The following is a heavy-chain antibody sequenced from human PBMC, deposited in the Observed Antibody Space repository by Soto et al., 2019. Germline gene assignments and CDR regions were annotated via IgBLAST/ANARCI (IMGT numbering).Heavy chain of an antibody. CDR1: GYSFTSYW. CDR2: IYPGDSDT. V-gene: IGHV5-51*01. D-gene: IGHD3-10*01. J-gene: IGHJ2*01. CDR3: ARTLKGDTIATIDWYFVL. Sequence: PGESLKISCKGSGYSFTSYWIGWVRQMPGKGLEWMGIIYPGDSDTRYSPSFQGQVTISADKSISTAYLQWSSLKASDTAMYYCARTLKGDTIATIDWYFVLWRRAPLITV.